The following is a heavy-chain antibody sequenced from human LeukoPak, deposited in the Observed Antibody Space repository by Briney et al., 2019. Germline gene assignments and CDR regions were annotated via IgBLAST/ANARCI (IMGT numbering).Heavy chain of an antibody. V-gene: IGHV5-51*01. CDR2: IYPGDSDT. D-gene: IGHD5-18*01. Sequence: GESLKISRKGSGYSFTSYRIGWVRQIPGKGLEWMAIIYPGDSDTRYSPSFQGQVTISADESISTAYLQWSSLKASDTAMYYCARWGGYNYGPPSCYFDLWGRGTLVTVSS. J-gene: IGHJ2*01. CDR1: GYSFTSYR. CDR3: ARWGGYNYGPPSCYFDL.